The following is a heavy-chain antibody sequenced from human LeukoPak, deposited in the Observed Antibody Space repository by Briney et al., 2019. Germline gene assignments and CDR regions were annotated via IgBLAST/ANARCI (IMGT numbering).Heavy chain of an antibody. CDR1: GGSFSGYY. V-gene: IGHV4-34*01. J-gene: IGHJ3*02. CDR3: ARIDYYDSSGYSDAFDI. Sequence: PSETLSLTCAVYGGSFSGYYWSWIRQPPGKGLEWIGEINHSGSTNYNPSLKSRVTISVDTSKNQFSLKLSSVTAADTAVYYCARIDYYDSSGYSDAFDIWGQGTMVTVSS. D-gene: IGHD3-22*01. CDR2: INHSGST.